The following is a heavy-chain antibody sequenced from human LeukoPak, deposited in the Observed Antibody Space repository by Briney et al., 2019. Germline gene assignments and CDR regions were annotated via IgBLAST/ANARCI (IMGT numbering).Heavy chain of an antibody. CDR3: ARDQGGTLLFDY. J-gene: IGHJ4*02. V-gene: IGHV3-13*04. D-gene: IGHD1-26*01. CDR1: GFTFSGYD. CDR2: IGTAGDT. Sequence: GGSLRLSCAASGFTFSGYDMHWVRQGTGKGLEWVSGIGTAGDTYYPGSVKGRFTISRENAKNSLYLQMNSLRDEDTAVYYCARDQGGTLLFDYWGQGTLVTVSS.